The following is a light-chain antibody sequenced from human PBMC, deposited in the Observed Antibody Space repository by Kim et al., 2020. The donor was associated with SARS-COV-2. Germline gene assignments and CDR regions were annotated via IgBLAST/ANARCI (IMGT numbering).Light chain of an antibody. Sequence: PGKTARVSCGGNSIGSKSVHWYQQKSGQAPVLVIYYDSDRPSGIPERFSASNSGNTATLTISRVEAGDEADYYCQVWDSSSAHRVVFGGGTQLTVL. CDR3: QVWDSSSAHRVV. V-gene: IGLV3-21*04. CDR2: YDS. CDR1: SIGSKS. J-gene: IGLJ2*01.